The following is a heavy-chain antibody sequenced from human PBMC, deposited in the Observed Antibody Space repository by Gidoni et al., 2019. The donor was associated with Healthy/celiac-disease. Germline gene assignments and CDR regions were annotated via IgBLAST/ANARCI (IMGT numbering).Heavy chain of an antibody. J-gene: IGHJ4*02. CDR3: ASLEDYTLDY. CDR2: ISYDGSNK. Sequence: GPGKGLEWVAVISYDGSNKYYADSVKGRFTISRDNSKNTLYLQMNSLRAEDTAVYYCASLEDYTLDYWGQGTLVTVSS. D-gene: IGHD4-4*01. V-gene: IGHV3-30-3*01.